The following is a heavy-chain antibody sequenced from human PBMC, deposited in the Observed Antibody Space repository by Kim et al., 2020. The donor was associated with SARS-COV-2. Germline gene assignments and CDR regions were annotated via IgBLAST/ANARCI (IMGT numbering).Heavy chain of an antibody. D-gene: IGHD2-15*01. CDR2: LSKDESVK. Sequence: GGSLRLSCAASGFTFSSFVMHWVRHSPGKGLEWLAVLSKDESVKYYADSVKGRFTISRDNTRNTLYLQMDNLRVEDSAVYYCARAVGDTVVVITALDYLGQGTLVSVSS. CDR1: GFTFSSFV. J-gene: IGHJ4*02. CDR3: ARAVGDTVVVITALDY. V-gene: IGHV3-33*05.